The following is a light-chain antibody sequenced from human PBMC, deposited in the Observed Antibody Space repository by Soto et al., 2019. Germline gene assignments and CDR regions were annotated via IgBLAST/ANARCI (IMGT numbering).Light chain of an antibody. CDR2: DVS. Sequence: DIQMTQSPSTLSASIGDRVTITCRASQNIRNWLAWYQQKPGKAPKLLIYDVSSLQSGVPSRFSGIESGTEFTLSISSLQPDDFATYYCQQYSNYPITFGQGTRLEIK. J-gene: IGKJ5*01. CDR3: QQYSNYPIT. CDR1: QNIRNW. V-gene: IGKV1-5*01.